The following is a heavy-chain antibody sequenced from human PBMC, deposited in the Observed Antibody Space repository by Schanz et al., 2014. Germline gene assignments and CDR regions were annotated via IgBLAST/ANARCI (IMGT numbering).Heavy chain of an antibody. CDR1: GFTFSSYS. J-gene: IGHJ6*02. D-gene: IGHD2-15*01. V-gene: IGHV3-21*04. CDR3: AKARRKSNCSGGRCFHYSYYGMDV. CDR2: ISSSSSYI. Sequence: EVQLLESGGGLVQPGGSLRLSCAASGFTFSSYSMNWVRQAPGKGLEWVSSISSSSSYIYYADSVKGRFTISRDNSKNILYLQMNSLRAEDTAVYYCAKARRKSNCSGGRCFHYSYYGMDVWGQGTTVTVSS.